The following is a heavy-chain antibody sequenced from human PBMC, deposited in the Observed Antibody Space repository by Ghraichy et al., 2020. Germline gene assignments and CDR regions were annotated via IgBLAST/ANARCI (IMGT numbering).Heavy chain of an antibody. CDR3: ARGLNSGHYYYYYYMDV. Sequence: SETLSLTCTVSGGSISSYYWNWIRQPPWRGLEWIGYIYYNGNTNYNPSLKSRVTISKDTSNNQFSLRLSSVTAADTAVYYCARGLNSGHYYYYYYMDVWGKGTTLTFSS. CDR2: IYYNGNT. D-gene: IGHD1-26*01. CDR1: GGSISSYY. J-gene: IGHJ6*03. V-gene: IGHV4-59*01.